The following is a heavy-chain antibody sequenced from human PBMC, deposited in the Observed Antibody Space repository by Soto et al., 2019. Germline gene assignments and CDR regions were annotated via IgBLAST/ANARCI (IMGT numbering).Heavy chain of an antibody. CDR2: ISSSSSTI. CDR1: GFTFSSYS. J-gene: IGHJ6*03. Sequence: GGSLRLSCAASGFTFSSYSMNWVRQAPGKGLEWVSYISSSSSTIYYADSVKGRFTISRDNAKNSLYLQMNSLRAEDTAVYYCARDQGVYYYYYYMDVWGKGTTVTVSS. CDR3: ARDQGVYYYYYYMDV. V-gene: IGHV3-48*01.